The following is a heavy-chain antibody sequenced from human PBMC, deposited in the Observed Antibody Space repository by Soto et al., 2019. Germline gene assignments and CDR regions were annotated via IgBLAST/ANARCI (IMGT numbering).Heavy chain of an antibody. V-gene: IGHV3-53*01. Sequence: GWSLRLSCAASGFTVSSNYMSWVRQAPGKGLEWVSVIYSGGSTYYADSVKGRFTISRDNSKNTLYLQMNSLRAEDTAVYYCARVRTTDDAFDIWGQGAMVTVSS. D-gene: IGHD4-17*01. CDR3: ARVRTTDDAFDI. J-gene: IGHJ3*02. CDR1: GFTVSSNY. CDR2: IYSGGST.